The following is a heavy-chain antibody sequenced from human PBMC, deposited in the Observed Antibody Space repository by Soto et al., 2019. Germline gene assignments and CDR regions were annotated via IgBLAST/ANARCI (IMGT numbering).Heavy chain of an antibody. D-gene: IGHD3-3*01. J-gene: IGHJ6*03. Sequence: SETLSLTCTVSGGSISSYYWSWIRQPPGKGLEWIGYIYYSGSTNYNPSLKSRVTISVDTSKNQFSLKLSSVTAADTAVYYCARYQSRPSDLVRFPNYYMDVWGKGTTVTVSS. V-gene: IGHV4-59*01. CDR3: ARYQSRPSDLVRFPNYYMDV. CDR2: IYYSGST. CDR1: GGSISSYY.